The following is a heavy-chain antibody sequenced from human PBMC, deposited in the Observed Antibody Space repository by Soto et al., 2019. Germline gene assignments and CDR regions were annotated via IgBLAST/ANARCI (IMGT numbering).Heavy chain of an antibody. V-gene: IGHV4-59*08. CDR2: IYYSGST. CDR3: AGGLGYCSSTSCSVFDY. D-gene: IGHD2-2*01. Sequence: SETRSLTCTVSGGSISSYYWSWIRQPPGKGLEWIGYIYYSGSTNYNPSLKSRVTISVDTSKNQFSLKLSSVTAADTAVYYCAGGLGYCSSTSCSVFDYWGQGTLVTVSS. CDR1: GGSISSYY. J-gene: IGHJ4*02.